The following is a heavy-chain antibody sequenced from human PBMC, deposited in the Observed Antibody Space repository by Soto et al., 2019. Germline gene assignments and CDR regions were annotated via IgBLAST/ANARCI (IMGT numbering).Heavy chain of an antibody. D-gene: IGHD6-13*01. CDR2: IYYSGTT. V-gene: IGHV4-31*03. J-gene: IGHJ5*02. CDR3: ARVFSDSSSFFDP. Sequence: SETLSLTCTVSGGSISSGGYYWSWIRQHPGKGLEWIGYIYYSGTTSYNPSLKSRVTISVDTSKDQFSLKLSSVTAADTAVYYCARVFSDSSSFFDPWGQGTLVTVS. CDR1: GGSISSGGYY.